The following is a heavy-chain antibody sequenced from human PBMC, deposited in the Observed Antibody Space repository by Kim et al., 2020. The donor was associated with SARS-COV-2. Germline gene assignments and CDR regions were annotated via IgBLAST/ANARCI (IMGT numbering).Heavy chain of an antibody. CDR3: ARHEWPFSYIT. D-gene: IGHD1-20*01. CDR2: VYYDGST. J-gene: IGHJ4*02. CDR1: GGSISTSNYY. Sequence: SETLSLTCTVSGGSISTSNYYWGWVRQPPGKGLEWIGSVYYDGSTYYNPSLKSRDTISVDTSKNQFSLRLSSVTAADTAVHYCARHEWPFSYITWGQGT. V-gene: IGHV4-39*01.